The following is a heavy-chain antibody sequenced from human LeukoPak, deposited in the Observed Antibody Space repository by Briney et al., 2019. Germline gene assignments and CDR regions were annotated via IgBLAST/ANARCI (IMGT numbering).Heavy chain of an antibody. CDR3: ARRLLRRWFDP. Sequence: SETLSLTCAVYGGSFSAYYWSWIRQPPGRGLEWIGEINHSASTNYNPSLKSGVTISVDTSKNQFSLKLSSVTAADTAVYYCARRLLRRWFDPWGQGTLVTVSS. CDR2: INHSAST. V-gene: IGHV4-34*01. CDR1: GGSFSAYY. D-gene: IGHD4-23*01. J-gene: IGHJ5*02.